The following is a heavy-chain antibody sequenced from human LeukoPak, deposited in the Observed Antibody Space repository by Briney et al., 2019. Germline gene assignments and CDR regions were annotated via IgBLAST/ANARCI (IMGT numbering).Heavy chain of an antibody. J-gene: IGHJ6*03. D-gene: IGHD1-7*01. CDR2: IKQDGSEK. Sequence: PGGSLRLSCAASGFTFSSYWMSWVRQAPGKGLEWVPNIKQDGSEKYYVDSVEGRFTISTDNAKNSLYLQMNSLRAEDTAVYYCASASWNWYYPNYMDVWGKGTTVTVSS. CDR1: GFTFSSYW. V-gene: IGHV3-7*01. CDR3: ASASWNWYYPNYMDV.